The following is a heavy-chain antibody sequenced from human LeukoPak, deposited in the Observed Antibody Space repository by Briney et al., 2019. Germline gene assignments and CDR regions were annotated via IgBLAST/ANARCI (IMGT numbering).Heavy chain of an antibody. D-gene: IGHD3-10*01. CDR3: VRLNWSGELDSLHFDY. V-gene: IGHV4-39*02. J-gene: IGHJ4*02. Sequence: SETLSLTCSVPGGPFWTSSYPWGWVRQPPGQGLEWIGSVEYSENTYYNPSLRGRATIFVDTSRNLLSLKVASVTATDTAVYYCVRLNWSGELDSLHFDYWGQGILVTVSS. CDR2: VEYSENT. CDR1: GGPFWTSSYP.